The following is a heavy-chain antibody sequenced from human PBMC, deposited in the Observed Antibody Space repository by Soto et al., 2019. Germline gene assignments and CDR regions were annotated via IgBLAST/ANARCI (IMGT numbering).Heavy chain of an antibody. CDR2: ISAYNGNT. Sequence: QVQLVQSGAAVKKPGASVKVSCKASGYTFTSYGISWVRQAPGQGLEWMGWISAYNGNTNYAQKLQGRVTMTTDTSTSTAYMELRSLRSDDTAVYYCARDRSDFWSGPSVDYWGQGTLVTVSS. V-gene: IGHV1-18*01. CDR3: ARDRSDFWSGPSVDY. D-gene: IGHD3-3*01. J-gene: IGHJ4*02. CDR1: GYTFTSYG.